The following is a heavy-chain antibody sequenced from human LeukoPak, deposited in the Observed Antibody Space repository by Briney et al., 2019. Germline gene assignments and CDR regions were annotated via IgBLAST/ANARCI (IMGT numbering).Heavy chain of an antibody. CDR3: ARNYGDSNKYYFDY. CDR2: ISYDGSNK. D-gene: IGHD4-17*01. V-gene: IGHV3-30-3*01. J-gene: IGHJ4*02. Sequence: GRSLRLSCAASGFSFSSYAMHWVRQAPGKGLEGVAVISYDGSNKYYADSVKGRFTISRDNSKNTLYLQMNSLRAEDTAVYYCARNYGDSNKYYFDYWGQGTLVTDSS. CDR1: GFSFSSYA.